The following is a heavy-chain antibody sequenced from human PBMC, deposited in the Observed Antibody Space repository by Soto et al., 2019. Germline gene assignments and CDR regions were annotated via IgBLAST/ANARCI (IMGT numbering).Heavy chain of an antibody. V-gene: IGHV3-11*01. CDR1: GFTFSDYY. CDR2: ISGSGNAI. J-gene: IGHJ1*01. Sequence: QVQLVESGGGLVKPGGSLRLSCVASGFTFSDYYMSWIRQAPGKGLEWVSYISGSGNAIYYTDSVKGRFTISRDNAKKSLYLQMNSLRAEDTAMYYCARDRRYFQYSGQGTLVTVSS. CDR3: ARDRRYFQY.